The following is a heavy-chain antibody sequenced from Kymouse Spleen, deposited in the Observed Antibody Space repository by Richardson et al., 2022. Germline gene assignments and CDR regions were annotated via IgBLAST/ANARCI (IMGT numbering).Heavy chain of an antibody. CDR2: IRSKANSYAT. V-gene: IGHV3-73*02. J-gene: IGHJ6*02. CDR1: GFTFSGSA. D-gene: IGHD2-2*02. Sequence: EVQLVESGGGLVQPGGSLKLSCAASGFTFSGSAMHWVRQASGKGLEWVGRIRSKANSYATAYAASVKGRFTISRDDSKNTAYLQMNSLKTEDTAVYYCTRQGVPAASYYYYYGMDVWGQGTTVTVSS. CDR3: TRQGVPAASYYYYYGMDV.